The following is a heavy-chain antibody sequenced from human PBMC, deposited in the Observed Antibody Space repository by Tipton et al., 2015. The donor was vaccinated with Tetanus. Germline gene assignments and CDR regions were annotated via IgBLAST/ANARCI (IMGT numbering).Heavy chain of an antibody. V-gene: IGHV4-31*03. Sequence: TLSLTCTVSGGSINSETYYWTWIRQRPGAGLEWLGFIFYSGSTFYNPSLRGRLTMSVDRSKNQFYLKLTSLTAADTAVYYCGRSIDGGPEAGALASCGQAIVVAVSS. J-gene: IGHJ4*02. CDR2: IFYSGST. CDR1: GGSINSETYY. D-gene: IGHD2-15*01. CDR3: GRSIDGGPEAGALAS.